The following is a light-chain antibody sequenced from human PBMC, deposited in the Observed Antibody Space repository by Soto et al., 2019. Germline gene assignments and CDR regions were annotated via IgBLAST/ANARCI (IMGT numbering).Light chain of an antibody. V-gene: IGKV1-39*01. CDR3: LQTYSAPRT. Sequence: DTQMTQSPSSLSASVGDRVTITCRASQNIPGYLNWFQQKPGKAPKLLIYAASRLQSGVPSRFSRSESGADVPFTIGSLQPEDFATYYCLQTYSAPRTFGQGPKVEIK. CDR1: QNIPGY. J-gene: IGKJ1*01. CDR2: AAS.